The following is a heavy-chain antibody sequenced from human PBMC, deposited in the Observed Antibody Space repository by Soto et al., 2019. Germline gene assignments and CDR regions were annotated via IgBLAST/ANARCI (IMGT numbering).Heavy chain of an antibody. CDR3: ARTLQDYGMDG. CDR1: GYSISSSNW. CDR2: IYYSGST. V-gene: IGHV4-28*01. Sequence: QVQLQESGPGLVKPSDTLSLTCAVSGYSISSSNWWGWIRQPPGKGLEWIGYIYYSGSTYYNASLESRVTMAGDTSKNPFPPELSSVAGVDTAVSYWARTLQDYGMDGWGQGTTVTVSS. J-gene: IGHJ6*02.